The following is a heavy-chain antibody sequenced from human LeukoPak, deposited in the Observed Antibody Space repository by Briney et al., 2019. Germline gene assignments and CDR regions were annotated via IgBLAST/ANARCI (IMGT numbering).Heavy chain of an antibody. CDR2: IDTFSGRT. J-gene: IGHJ4*02. D-gene: IGHD6-19*01. CDR1: GYIFFVYY. Sequence: ASVRVSCKASGYIFFVYYVHWVRRAPGQGLGWMGYIDTFSGRTNYAQKLQGRITLTRDTSIRTLYMDLSSLTPDDTPVYYCARSGFTSGWGFDYWGQGSLVTVAS. CDR3: ARSGFTSGWGFDY. V-gene: IGHV1-2*02.